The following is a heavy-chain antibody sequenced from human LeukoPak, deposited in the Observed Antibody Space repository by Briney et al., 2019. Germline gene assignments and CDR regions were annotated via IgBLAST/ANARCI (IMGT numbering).Heavy chain of an antibody. CDR2: IYYDGST. V-gene: IGHV3-53*01. D-gene: IGHD3-3*01. J-gene: IGHJ6*02. CDR3: ARPLRINCGMDV. Sequence: QAGGSLRLSCAASGFTVSSNYMSWVRQTPGKGLEWVSIIYYDGSTYYADSVKGRFTISRDNSKNTVYLQMNSLRAEDTAVYYCARPLRINCGMDVWGQGTTVTVSS. CDR1: GFTVSSNY.